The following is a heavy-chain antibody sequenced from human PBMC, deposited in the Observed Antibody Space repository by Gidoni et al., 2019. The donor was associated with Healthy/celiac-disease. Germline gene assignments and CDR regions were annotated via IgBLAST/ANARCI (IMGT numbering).Heavy chain of an antibody. Sequence: EVQLVGSGGGLVKPGGSLRLSCAASGFTFSTAWMSWVRQAPGKGLEWVGRIKSKTDGGTTDYAAPVKGRFTISRDDSKNTLYLQMNSLKTEDTAVYYCTTVLYGSGSFFDYWGQGTLVTVSS. CDR2: IKSKTDGGTT. J-gene: IGHJ4*02. CDR1: GFTFSTAW. V-gene: IGHV3-15*01. D-gene: IGHD3-10*01. CDR3: TTVLYGSGSFFDY.